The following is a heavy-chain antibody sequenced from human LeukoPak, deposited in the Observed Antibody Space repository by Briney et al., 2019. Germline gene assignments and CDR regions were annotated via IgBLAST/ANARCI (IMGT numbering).Heavy chain of an antibody. J-gene: IGHJ4*02. V-gene: IGHV5-51*01. Sequence: GDSLKISCKAFGYNFADYWIGWVRQMPGKGLEWMGIIYPGDSDTRYSPSFQGQVTISADKSISTAYLQWSSLKASDTAIYYCARQRLLDYWGQGTLVTVSS. CDR3: ARQRLLDY. D-gene: IGHD4-11*01. CDR1: GYNFADYW. CDR2: IYPGDSDT.